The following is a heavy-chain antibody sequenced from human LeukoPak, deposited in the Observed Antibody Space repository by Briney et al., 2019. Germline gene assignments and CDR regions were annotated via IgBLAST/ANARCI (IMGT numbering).Heavy chain of an antibody. Sequence: PGGSLRLSCAASGFTFNNYGMNWVRQAPGKGLEWVSGISGSGGSTYYADSVKGRFTISRDNSKNTLYLQMNSLRAEDTAVYYCAKSPWNGKFRAYFDYWGQGTLVTVSS. CDR3: AKSPWNGKFRAYFDY. CDR2: ISGSGGST. V-gene: IGHV3-23*01. CDR1: GFTFNNYG. D-gene: IGHD1-1*01. J-gene: IGHJ4*02.